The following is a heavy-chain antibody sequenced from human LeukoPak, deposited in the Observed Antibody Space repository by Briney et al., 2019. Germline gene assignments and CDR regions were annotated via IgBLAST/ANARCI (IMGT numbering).Heavy chain of an antibody. CDR3: ATAVAVEPTSWLVFDY. CDR2: FDPEDGET. J-gene: IGHJ4*02. V-gene: IGHV1-24*01. D-gene: IGHD5-12*01. CDR1: GYTLTELS. Sequence: GASVKVSCKVSGYTLTELSMHWVRQAPGKGLEWMGGFDPEDGETIYAQKFQGRVTMTEDTSTDTAYMELSSLRSEDTAVYYCATAVAVEPTSWLVFDYWGQGTLVTVSS.